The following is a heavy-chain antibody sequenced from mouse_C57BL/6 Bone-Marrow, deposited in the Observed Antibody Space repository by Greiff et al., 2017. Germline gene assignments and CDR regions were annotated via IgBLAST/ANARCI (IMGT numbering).Heavy chain of an antibody. D-gene: IGHD4-1*01. CDR2: ISSGGDYI. CDR3: TRGTGGYFDV. J-gene: IGHJ1*03. CDR1: GFTFSSYA. V-gene: IGHV5-9-1*02. Sequence: EVKVVESGEGLVKPGGSLKLSCAASGFTFSSYAMSWVRQTPEKRLEWVAYISSGGDYIYYADTVKGRFTISRDNARNTLYLQMSSLKSEDTAMYYCTRGTGGYFDVWGTGTTVTVSS.